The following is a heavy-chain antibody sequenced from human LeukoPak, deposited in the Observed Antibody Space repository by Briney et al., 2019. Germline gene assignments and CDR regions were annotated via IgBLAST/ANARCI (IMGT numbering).Heavy chain of an antibody. J-gene: IGHJ6*03. Sequence: GGSLRLSCAASGFTVSSNYMSWVRQAPGKGLEWVSVIYSGGSTYYADSVKGRFTISRDNSKNTLYLQMNSLRAEDTAVYYCARVVDSSSGYYYYYMDVWGKGTTVTVSS. CDR1: GFTVSSNY. V-gene: IGHV3-53*01. CDR3: ARVVDSSSGYYYYYMDV. CDR2: IYSGGST. D-gene: IGHD6-6*01.